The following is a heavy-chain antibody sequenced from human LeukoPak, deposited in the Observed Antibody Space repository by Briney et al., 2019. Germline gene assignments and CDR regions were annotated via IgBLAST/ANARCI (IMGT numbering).Heavy chain of an antibody. Sequence: PGGSLRLSCAASGFTFSSYAMTWVRKAPGKGLERVGRIKRRSDGGTTDYASPVTGRFIISRDDSKNTLYLQMNSLKTEDTAMYYCTSTLGYWGQGTLVTVSS. V-gene: IGHV3-15*01. D-gene: IGHD3-16*01. CDR2: IKRRSDGGTT. CDR3: TSTLGY. J-gene: IGHJ4*02. CDR1: GFTFSSYA.